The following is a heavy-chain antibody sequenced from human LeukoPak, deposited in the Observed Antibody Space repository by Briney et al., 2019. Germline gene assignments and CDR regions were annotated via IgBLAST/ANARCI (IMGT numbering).Heavy chain of an antibody. CDR2: ISSSGSTI. D-gene: IGHD3-16*02. Sequence: GGSLRLSCAASGFTFSSYEMNWVRQAPGKGLEWVSYISSSGSTIYYADSVKGRFTISRDNAKNSLYLQMNSLRAEDTAVYYCAGMNDYVWGSYRYGGSYYFDYWGQGTLVTVSS. CDR1: GFTFSSYE. V-gene: IGHV3-48*03. CDR3: AGMNDYVWGSYRYGGSYYFDY. J-gene: IGHJ4*02.